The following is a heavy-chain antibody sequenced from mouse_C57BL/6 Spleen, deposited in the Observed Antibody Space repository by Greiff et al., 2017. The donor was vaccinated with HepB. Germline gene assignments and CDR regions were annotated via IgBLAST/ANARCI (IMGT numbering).Heavy chain of an antibody. V-gene: IGHV8-12*01. D-gene: IGHD2-1*01. CDR2: IYWDDNK. CDR3: ARRPYGNYPYAMDY. CDR1: GFSLSTSGMG. Sequence: QVTLKESGPGILQSSQTLSLTCSFSGFSLSTSGMGVSWIRQPSGKGLDWLAHIYWDDNKRYNPSLKSRLTISKDTSRNQVFLTITSVDTADTATYYCARRPYGNYPYAMDYWGQGTSVTVSS. J-gene: IGHJ4*01.